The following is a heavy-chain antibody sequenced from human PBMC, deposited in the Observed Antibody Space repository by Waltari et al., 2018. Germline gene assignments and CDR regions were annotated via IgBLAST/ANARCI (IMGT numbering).Heavy chain of an antibody. D-gene: IGHD5-12*01. V-gene: IGHV1-69*13. J-gene: IGHJ3*02. Sequence: QVQLVQSGAEVKKPGSSVKVSCKASGGTFSSYAISWVRQAPGQGIEWMGGIIPIFGTANYAQKFQGRVTITADESTSTAYMELSSLRSEDTAVYYCARGGRSGYSPTGGDAFDIWGQGTMVTVSS. CDR3: ARGGRSGYSPTGGDAFDI. CDR1: GGTFSSYA. CDR2: IIPIFGTA.